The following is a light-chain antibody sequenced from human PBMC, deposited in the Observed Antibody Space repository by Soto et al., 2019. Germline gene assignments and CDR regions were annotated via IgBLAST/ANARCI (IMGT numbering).Light chain of an antibody. J-gene: IGLJ1*01. CDR2: EVS. CDR3: SLYTSSSTYV. CDR1: SSDVGGYNS. V-gene: IGLV2-14*01. Sequence: QSVLTQPASVSGSPGQSITISCTGTSSDVGGYNSVSWYQQHPGKAPKLMIYEVSNRPSGVSNRFSGSTSGNTASLTISGLQAEDEADYYCSLYTSSSTYVFGTGTKSPS.